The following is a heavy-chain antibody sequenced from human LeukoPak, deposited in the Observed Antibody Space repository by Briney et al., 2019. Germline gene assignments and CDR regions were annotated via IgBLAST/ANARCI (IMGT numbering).Heavy chain of an antibody. Sequence: GGSLRLSCAASGFIFSSYGMHWVRQAPGKGLEWVAVISYDGSNKYYGDSVKGRFTISRDNSKNTLYLQMNSLRAEDTAVCYCAKDMALVVVTDNGMDVWGQGTTVTVSS. CDR1: GFIFSSYG. CDR3: AKDMALVVVTDNGMDV. V-gene: IGHV3-30*18. CDR2: ISYDGSNK. J-gene: IGHJ6*02. D-gene: IGHD2-21*02.